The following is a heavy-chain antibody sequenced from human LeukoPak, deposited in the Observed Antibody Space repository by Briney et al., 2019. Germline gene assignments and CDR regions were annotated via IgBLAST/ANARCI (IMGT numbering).Heavy chain of an antibody. V-gene: IGHV3-30*03. CDR3: ARDYAIAVAGWFDP. D-gene: IGHD6-19*01. J-gene: IGHJ5*02. CDR2: ISYDGSNK. Sequence: GGSLRLSCAASGSTFSDEWMNWVRQAPGKGLEWVAVISYDGSNKYYADSVKGRFTISRDNSKNTLYLQMNSLRAEDTAVYYCARDYAIAVAGWFDPWGQGTLVTVSS. CDR1: GSTFSDEW.